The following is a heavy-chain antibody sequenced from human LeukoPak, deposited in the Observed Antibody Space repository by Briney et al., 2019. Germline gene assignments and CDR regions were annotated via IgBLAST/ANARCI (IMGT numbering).Heavy chain of an antibody. CDR1: GGSFSGYY. V-gene: IGHV4-34*01. J-gene: IGHJ4*02. CDR3: ARFNSGSYQHYFDY. Sequence: SETLSLTCAVYGGSFSGYYWSWLRQPPGKGLEWIGEINHSGSTNYNPSLKSRVTISVDTSKNQFSLKLTSVTAADTAVYYCARFNSGSYQHYFDYWGQGTLGTVSS. CDR2: INHSGST. D-gene: IGHD1-26*01.